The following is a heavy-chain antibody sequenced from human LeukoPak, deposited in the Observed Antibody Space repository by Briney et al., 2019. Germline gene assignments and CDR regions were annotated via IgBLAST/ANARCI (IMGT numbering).Heavy chain of an antibody. CDR1: GYIFTDYY. V-gene: IGHV1-2*02. CDR2: TNPNSGAT. D-gene: IGHD3-10*01. Sequence: ASVKVSCKASGYIFTDYYIHWVRQAPGQGLEWMGWTNPNSGATNYAQNFQGRVTMTRDPSISTAYMELSRLRYDDTAVYYCARDANFGELLYHTEDLFDFWGQGTPVTVSS. CDR3: ARDANFGELLYHTEDLFDF. J-gene: IGHJ4*02.